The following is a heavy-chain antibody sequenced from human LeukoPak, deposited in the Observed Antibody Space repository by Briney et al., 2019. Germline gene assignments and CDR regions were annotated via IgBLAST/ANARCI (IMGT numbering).Heavy chain of an antibody. V-gene: IGHV4-61*01. CDR3: ARDGGKYFNDAHFDY. Sequence: SETLSLTCTVSGGSVSSGSYYWSWIREPPGKGLEWIGYIYYSGSTNYNPSLKSRVTISVDTSKNQFSLKLSSVTAADTAVYYCARDGGKYFNDAHFDYWGQGTLVTVSS. J-gene: IGHJ4*02. CDR1: GGSVSSGSYY. D-gene: IGHD3-16*01. CDR2: IYYSGST.